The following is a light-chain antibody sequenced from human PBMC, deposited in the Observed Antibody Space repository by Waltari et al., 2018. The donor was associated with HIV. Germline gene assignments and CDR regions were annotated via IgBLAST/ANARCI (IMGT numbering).Light chain of an antibody. CDR1: QDIRGL. CDR2: TAS. J-gene: IGKJ4*01. CDR3: QQAKSFPLT. V-gene: IGKV1-12*01. Sequence: DIQMTQSPSSVSASVGDRVTITCRASQDIRGLIGWYQQKPGSVPRLLIYTASNLQSGVPSRFSGNGSGTDFTLDISSLQPEDFATYYCQQAKSFPLTFGGGTRVELK.